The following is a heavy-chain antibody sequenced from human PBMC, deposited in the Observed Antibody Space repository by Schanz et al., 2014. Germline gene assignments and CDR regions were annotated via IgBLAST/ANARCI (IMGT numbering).Heavy chain of an antibody. V-gene: IGHV3-33*06. CDR2: VCYDGSKK. D-gene: IGHD7-27*01. CDR1: GFTFSSYG. Sequence: VQLVESGGGVVQPGRSLRLSCAASGFTFSSYGMHWVRQVPGKGLEWVAVVCYDGSKKYYADAVKGRFTIYRDDSKNTLFLQMDSLRAEDTAVYYCAKDYRTGAIDYWGQGTLVTVSS. CDR3: AKDYRTGAIDY. J-gene: IGHJ4*02.